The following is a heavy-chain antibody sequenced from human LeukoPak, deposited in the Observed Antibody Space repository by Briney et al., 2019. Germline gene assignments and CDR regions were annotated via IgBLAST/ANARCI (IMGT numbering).Heavy chain of an antibody. Sequence: GGSLRLSCAASGFTVSSNYMSWVRQAPGKGLEWVSVIYSGGSTYYADSVKGRFTISRDNSKNTLYLQMNSLRAEDTAVYYCAKDPVWGIAVAGTPGAFDIWGQGTMVTVSS. CDR2: IYSGGST. CDR1: GFTVSSNY. V-gene: IGHV3-53*01. D-gene: IGHD6-19*01. CDR3: AKDPVWGIAVAGTPGAFDI. J-gene: IGHJ3*02.